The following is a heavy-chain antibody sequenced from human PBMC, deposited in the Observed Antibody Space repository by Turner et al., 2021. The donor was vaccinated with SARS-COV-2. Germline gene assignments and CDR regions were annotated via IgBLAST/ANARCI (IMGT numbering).Heavy chain of an antibody. CDR1: GYPFTNYY. CDR2: VNPNSGGT. V-gene: IGHV1-2*02. Sequence: QAPLVQSRAEVKKPAASVRVSCETSGYPFTNYYMHWVRQAPGQGLEWMGWVNPNSGGTNYALKFQGRVTMTSDTSITTAYMELSSLRSDDTAVYYCAKVVLQGIPNFDNWGQGTLVTVSS. J-gene: IGHJ4*02. CDR3: AKVVLQGIPNFDN. D-gene: IGHD6-13*01.